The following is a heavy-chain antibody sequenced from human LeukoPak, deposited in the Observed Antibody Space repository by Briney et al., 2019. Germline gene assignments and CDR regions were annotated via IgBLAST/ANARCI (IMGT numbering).Heavy chain of an antibody. CDR1: GGSISSYY. D-gene: IGHD3-10*01. CDR2: IYYSGST. J-gene: IGHJ6*02. Sequence: PSETLSLTCTVSGGSISSYYWSWIRQPPGKGLEWIGYIYYSGSTNYNPSLKSRVTISVDTSKHQFSLKLSSVTAADTAVYYCARSEPYDSGTTPPHYYYYYGMDVWGQGTTVTVSS. V-gene: IGHV4-59*01. CDR3: ARSEPYDSGTTPPHYYYYYGMDV.